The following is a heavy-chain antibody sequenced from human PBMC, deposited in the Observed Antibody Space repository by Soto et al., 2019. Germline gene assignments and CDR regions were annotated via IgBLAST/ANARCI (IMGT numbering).Heavy chain of an antibody. Sequence: EVQLVESGGGLVQPGGSLRLSCAASGLSFNIYWMHWVRQVPGKGLVWLARINSDGSHTIYVDSVKGRFTISRDNAKKTGVHQIDSLRDEDTSVYYCAGGIAGLDVWGQGNTVTVSS. D-gene: IGHD2-21*01. CDR3: AGGIAGLDV. J-gene: IGHJ6*01. CDR1: GLSFNIYW. CDR2: INSDGSHT. V-gene: IGHV3-74*01.